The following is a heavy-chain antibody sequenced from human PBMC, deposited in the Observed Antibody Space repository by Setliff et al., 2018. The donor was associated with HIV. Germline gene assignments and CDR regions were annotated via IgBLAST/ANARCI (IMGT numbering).Heavy chain of an antibody. Sequence: SETLSLTCAVSGGSIMTGDWWSWVRQSPGKRLEWIGEISHSGSTNYNPSLRSRVTMSVDKSNNPFSLKLSSVTAADTAVYYCARDPRERWVSAYWYFDLWGRGTLVTVSS. D-gene: IGHD1-1*01. J-gene: IGHJ2*01. CDR3: ARDPRERWVSAYWYFDL. CDR2: ISHSGST. CDR1: GGSIMTGDW. V-gene: IGHV4-4*02.